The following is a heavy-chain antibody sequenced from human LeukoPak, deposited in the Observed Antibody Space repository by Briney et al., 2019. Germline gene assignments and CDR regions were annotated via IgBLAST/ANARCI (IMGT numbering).Heavy chain of an antibody. V-gene: IGHV4-59*01. Sequence: SGTLSLTCTVSGGSISSYYWSWIRQPPGKGLEWIGYIYYSGSTNYNPSLKSRVTISVDTSKNQFSLKLSSVTAADTAVYYCARAARPTNYFDYWGQGTLVTVSS. CDR2: IYYSGST. CDR1: GGSISSYY. CDR3: ARAARPTNYFDY. D-gene: IGHD6-6*01. J-gene: IGHJ4*02.